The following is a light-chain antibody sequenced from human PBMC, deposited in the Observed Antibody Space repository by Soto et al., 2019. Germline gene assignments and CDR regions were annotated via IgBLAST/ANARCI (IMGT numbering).Light chain of an antibody. CDR3: QQYVSSTLT. V-gene: IGKV3-20*01. CDR2: VAS. CDR1: QSVSSSY. Sequence: EIVLTQSPGTLSLSPGERATLSCRASQSVSSSYLAWYQQRPGRAPRLLIYVASSSATGIPDRFSGSGSGTDFTLTISRLEPEDFALYYCQQYVSSTLTFGGGRKVE. J-gene: IGKJ4*01.